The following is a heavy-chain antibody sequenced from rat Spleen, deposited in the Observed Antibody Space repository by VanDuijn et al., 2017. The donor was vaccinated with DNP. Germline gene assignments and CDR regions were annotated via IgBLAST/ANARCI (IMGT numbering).Heavy chain of an antibody. D-gene: IGHD1-11*01. CDR1: FYSITSSNK. CDR2: IDGAGST. V-gene: IGHV3-3*01. J-gene: IGHJ2*01. CDR3: ARHYGRFFDY. Sequence: EVLLQESGPGLVKPSQSLSLTCSVTFYSITSSNKWNWIRKFPENKLEWMGHIDGAGSTNYNPSLKSRISISRDTSKNQFFLQVNSVTTEDTANYYCARHYGRFFDYWGQGVMVTVSS.